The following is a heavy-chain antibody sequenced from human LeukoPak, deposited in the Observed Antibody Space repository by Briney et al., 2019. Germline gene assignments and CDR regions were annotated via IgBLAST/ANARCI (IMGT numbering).Heavy chain of an antibody. Sequence: RAGGSLTLFCAASGFTFDDYGMSWVRQAPGKGLEWVSGINWNGGSTGYADSVKGRFTISRDNAKNSLYLQMNSLRAEDTALYYCARDEYYDSSGYSPEPFDIWGQAAIV. CDR1: GFTFDDYG. V-gene: IGHV3-20*04. CDR3: ARDEYYDSSGYSPEPFDI. D-gene: IGHD3-22*01. J-gene: IGHJ3*02. CDR2: INWNGGST.